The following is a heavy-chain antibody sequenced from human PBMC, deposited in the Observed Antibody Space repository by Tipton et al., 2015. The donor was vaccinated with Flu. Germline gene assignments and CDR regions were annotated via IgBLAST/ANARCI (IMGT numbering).Heavy chain of an antibody. J-gene: IGHJ4*02. CDR2: ISGSGDTT. CDR3: AKRFCGGGSCSGVIKE. Sequence: SLRLSCAASGFTFITYGMSWVRQTPGKGLEWVSVISGSGDTTNYADSVEGRFTISRDNSKNTLYLQMNNLRVDDTAIYYCAKRFCGGGSCSGVIKEWGQGTLVTVSS. D-gene: IGHD2-15*01. CDR1: GFTFITYG. V-gene: IGHV3-23*01.